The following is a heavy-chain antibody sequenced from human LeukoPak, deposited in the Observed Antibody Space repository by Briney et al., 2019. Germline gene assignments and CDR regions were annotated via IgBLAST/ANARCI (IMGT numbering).Heavy chain of an antibody. CDR2: ISYDGSNK. CDR3: ARDLGIFRYFDY. V-gene: IGHV3-30-3*01. Sequence: LPGGSLRLSCAASGFTFSSYAMHWVRQAPGKGLEWVAVISYDGSNKYYADSVKGRFTISRDNSKNTLYLQMNSLRAEDTAVYYCARDLGIFRYFDYWGQGTLVTVSS. CDR1: GFTFSSYA. J-gene: IGHJ4*02. D-gene: IGHD2-15*01.